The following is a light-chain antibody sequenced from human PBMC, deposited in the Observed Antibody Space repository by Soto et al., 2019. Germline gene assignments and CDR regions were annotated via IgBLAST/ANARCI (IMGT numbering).Light chain of an antibody. Sequence: SYELTQPPSVSVSPGQTASITCSGDKLGDKYACWYRQRPGQSPVLVIYQDSKRPSGIPERFSGSNSGYTATLTISGTQAMDEADYYCQAWDSSTVVFGGGTKLTVL. CDR3: QAWDSSTVV. J-gene: IGLJ2*01. CDR1: KLGDKY. V-gene: IGLV3-1*01. CDR2: QDS.